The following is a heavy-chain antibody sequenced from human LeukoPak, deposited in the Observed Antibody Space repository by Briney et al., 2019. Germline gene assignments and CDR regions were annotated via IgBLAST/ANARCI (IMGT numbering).Heavy chain of an antibody. CDR2: IYYSGST. D-gene: IGHD2-15*01. V-gene: IGHV4-59*01. J-gene: IGHJ5*02. CDR3: AREVDYWFDP. Sequence: SETLSLTCTVSGVSISGYYWSWIRQPPGKGLEGIGYIYYSGSTYYNPSLKSRVTMSVDTSKNQFSLKLTSVTTADTAVYYCAREVDYWFDPWGQGTLVTVSS. CDR1: GVSISGYY.